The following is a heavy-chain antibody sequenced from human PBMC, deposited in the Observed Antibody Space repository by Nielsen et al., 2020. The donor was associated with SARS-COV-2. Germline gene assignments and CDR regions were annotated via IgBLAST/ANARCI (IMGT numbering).Heavy chain of an antibody. J-gene: IGHJ4*02. CDR1: GFTVSSNY. CDR3: AKMEKDEYGDYTDFDY. CDR2: IYSGGST. V-gene: IGHV3-53*01. D-gene: IGHD2-21*01. Sequence: GESLKISCAASGFTVSSNYMSWVRQAPGKGLEWVSVIYSGGSTYHADSVKGRFTISRDNSKNTLYLQMNSLRAEDTAVYYCAKMEKDEYGDYTDFDYWGQGSLVTVSS.